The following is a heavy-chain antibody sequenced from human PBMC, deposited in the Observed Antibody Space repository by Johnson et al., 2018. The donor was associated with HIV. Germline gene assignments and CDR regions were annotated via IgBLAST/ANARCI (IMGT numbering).Heavy chain of an antibody. CDR2: ISYDGSNK. J-gene: IGHJ3*02. CDR1: GFTFSSYA. Sequence: QEQLVVSGGDVVQPGRSLRLSCTASGFTFSSYALHWVRQAPGKGLEWVAVISYDGSNKYYADSVKGRFTISRENSKNTLYLQMKSLRVEDTAVYYCARSPETGDRLWRAFDIWGHGTMVTVSS. D-gene: IGHD4-17*01. CDR3: ARSPETGDRLWRAFDI. V-gene: IGHV3-30*04.